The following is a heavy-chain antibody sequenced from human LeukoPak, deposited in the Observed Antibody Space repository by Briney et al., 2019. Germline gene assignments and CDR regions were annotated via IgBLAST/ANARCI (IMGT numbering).Heavy chain of an antibody. CDR1: GYTFTGYY. V-gene: IGHV1-2*02. J-gene: IGHJ5*02. CDR2: INPNSGGT. D-gene: IGHD4-23*01. Sequence: GASVKVSCKASGYTFTGYYMHWVRQAPGQGLEWMGWINPNSGGTNYAQKFKGRVTMTRDTSISTAYMELSRLRSDDTAVYYCARGTPTVVTPSGFDPSGPGTLVTASS. CDR3: ARGTPTVVTPSGFDP.